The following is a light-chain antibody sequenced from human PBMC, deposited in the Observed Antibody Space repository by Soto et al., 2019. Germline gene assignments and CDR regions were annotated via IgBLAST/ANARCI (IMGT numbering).Light chain of an antibody. CDR1: QSIGFS. Sequence: IVMTPFSAPLALSPRERATLSCRASQSIGFSLAWYHQKPGQAPRLLMYDASKRAIGVPVRISGSGYGTDFTLTISYLDLEDFGFYYCQQRSNWPITFGQGTRLEIK. J-gene: IGKJ5*01. CDR3: QQRSNWPIT. V-gene: IGKV3-11*01. CDR2: DAS.